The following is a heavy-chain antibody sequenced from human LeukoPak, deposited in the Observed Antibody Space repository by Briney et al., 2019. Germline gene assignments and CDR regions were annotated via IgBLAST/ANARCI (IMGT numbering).Heavy chain of an antibody. D-gene: IGHD3-22*01. CDR2: IGGSGDST. Sequence: GGSLRLSCAASGFTFRSFAMRWVRQAPGKGLEWVSAIGGSGDSTYYPDSVKGRFTISRDNSKNTLYLQMSSLRAEDTAVYYCAKEFDSSGYFDYWGQGTLVTVSS. J-gene: IGHJ4*02. CDR3: AKEFDSSGYFDY. CDR1: GFTFRSFA. V-gene: IGHV3-23*01.